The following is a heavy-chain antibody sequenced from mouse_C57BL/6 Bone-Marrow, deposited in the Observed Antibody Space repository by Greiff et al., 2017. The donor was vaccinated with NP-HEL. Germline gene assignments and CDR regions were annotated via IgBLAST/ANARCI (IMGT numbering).Heavy chain of an antibody. CDR3: ARHGGGSRYWYFDV. D-gene: IGHD1-1*02. CDR2: ISNGGGST. Sequence: DVKLVESGGGLVQPGGSLKLSCAASGFTFSDYYMYWVRQTPEKRLEWVAYISNGGGSTYYPDTVKGRFTISRDNAKNTLYLQMSRLKSEDTAMYYCARHGGGSRYWYFDVWGTGTTVTVSS. J-gene: IGHJ1*03. CDR1: GFTFSDYY. V-gene: IGHV5-12*01.